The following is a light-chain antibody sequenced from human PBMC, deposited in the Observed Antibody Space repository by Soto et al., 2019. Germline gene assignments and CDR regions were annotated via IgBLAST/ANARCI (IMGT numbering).Light chain of an antibody. Sequence: EIVMTQSPATLSVSPGERATLSCRASQSVSSNLAWYQQKPGQTPRLLIYDASTRAAGIPARFTGSGSGTEFTLTISSLQSEDFAVYYCQRYNNWPLYTFGQGNPMEIK. CDR3: QRYNNWPLYT. CDR2: DAS. CDR1: QSVSSN. J-gene: IGKJ2*01. V-gene: IGKV3-15*01.